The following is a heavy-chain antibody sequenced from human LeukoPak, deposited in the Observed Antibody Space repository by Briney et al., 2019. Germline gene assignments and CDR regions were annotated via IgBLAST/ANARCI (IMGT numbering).Heavy chain of an antibody. CDR3: ARDYGDSSSSGHYYYYMDV. J-gene: IGHJ6*03. Sequence: GGSLRLSCAASGFTFSSYSMNWVSQAPGKGLEWVSSISSSSSYIYYADSVKGRFTISRDNAKNSLYLQMNSLRAEDTAVYYCARDYGDSSSSGHYYYYMDVWGKGTTVTVSS. D-gene: IGHD6-6*01. CDR2: ISSSSSYI. V-gene: IGHV3-21*01. CDR1: GFTFSSYS.